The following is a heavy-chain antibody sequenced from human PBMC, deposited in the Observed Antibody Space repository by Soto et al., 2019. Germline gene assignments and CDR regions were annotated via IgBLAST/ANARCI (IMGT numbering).Heavy chain of an antibody. Sequence: QAQLVESGGGVVQPGRSLGLSCAASGFPFSTYAMHWVRQAPGKGLEWVAMISYDGTNEYYADSVKGRFTISRDNSKKTLYLQMNSLKTEDTAVYYCARDSGTVWGQGTTVTVSS. J-gene: IGHJ6*02. CDR3: ARDSGTV. CDR2: ISYDGTNE. V-gene: IGHV3-30-3*01. CDR1: GFPFSTYA.